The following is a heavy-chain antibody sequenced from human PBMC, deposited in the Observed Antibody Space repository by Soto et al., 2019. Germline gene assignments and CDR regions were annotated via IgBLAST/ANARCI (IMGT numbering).Heavy chain of an antibody. D-gene: IGHD3-22*01. Sequence: PGGSLRLSCAASGFTFSNYAMSWVRQAPGKGLEWVSVISGSGGSTYYADSVKGRFTISRDNSKNTLYLHMNSLRAEDTAVYYCAKGLHYYDSRGYPSNYYYGMDVWGQGTTVTVSS. V-gene: IGHV3-23*01. CDR1: GFTFSNYA. CDR3: AKGLHYYDSRGYPSNYYYGMDV. CDR2: ISGSGGST. J-gene: IGHJ6*02.